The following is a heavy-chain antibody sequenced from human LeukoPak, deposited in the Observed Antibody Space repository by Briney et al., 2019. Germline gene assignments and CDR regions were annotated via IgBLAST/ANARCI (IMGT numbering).Heavy chain of an antibody. CDR1: GYTFTTYA. CDR3: ARDETDLRVGY. J-gene: IGHJ4*02. Sequence: GESLKISCKASGYTFTTYAMNWVRQAPGQGLEWMGWINTNTGNPTYAQGFTGRFVFSLDTSVSTAYLQVSSLKAEDTAVYYCARDETDLRVGYWGQGTLVTVSS. CDR2: INTNTGNP. V-gene: IGHV7-4-1*02. D-gene: IGHD3-3*01.